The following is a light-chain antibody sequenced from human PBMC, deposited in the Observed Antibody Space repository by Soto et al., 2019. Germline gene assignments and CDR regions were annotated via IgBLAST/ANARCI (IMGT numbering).Light chain of an antibody. CDR3: QQYNSYPWT. Sequence: AVQMTQSPASLSASVGDRVTISCRASHGIGNALGWYQQKPGKPPKVLIYEASSLESGVPSRVSGSGSGTEFTLTISSLQPDDFATYYCQQYNSYPWTFCQGTKV. CDR2: EAS. V-gene: IGKV1-13*02. CDR1: HGIGNA. J-gene: IGKJ1*01.